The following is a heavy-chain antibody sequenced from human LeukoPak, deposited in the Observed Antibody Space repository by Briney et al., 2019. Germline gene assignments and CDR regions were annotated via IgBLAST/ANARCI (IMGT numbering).Heavy chain of an antibody. CDR3: ATSADSPGNS. CDR2: LKQDGSVK. J-gene: IGHJ4*02. D-gene: IGHD4-23*01. CDR1: GSTFSTYW. V-gene: IGHV3-7*01. Sequence: GGSLRLSCVASGSTFSTYWMSWVRQAPGKGLEWVANLKQDGSVKHYVDSVKGRFTISRDNAKNSLYLQMTNLRAEDTAVYYCATSADSPGNSWGQGTLITVSS.